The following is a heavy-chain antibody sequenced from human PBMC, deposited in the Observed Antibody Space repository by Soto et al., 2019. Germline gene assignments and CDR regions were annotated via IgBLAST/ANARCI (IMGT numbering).Heavy chain of an antibody. CDR3: RSSSRYSTDV. D-gene: IGHD6-13*01. J-gene: IGHJ6*02. CDR1: GGSITSSSY. Sequence: QLQLQESGPGLVKPSETLSLSRTVSGGSITSSSYWGWIRQPPGKGLEWIGSIYSTGNTYYNPSLKGRVTISADTSKNQFSLNLSSVTAADTAVYYCRSSSRYSTDVWGQGTTVYVSS. CDR2: IYSTGNT. V-gene: IGHV4-39*01.